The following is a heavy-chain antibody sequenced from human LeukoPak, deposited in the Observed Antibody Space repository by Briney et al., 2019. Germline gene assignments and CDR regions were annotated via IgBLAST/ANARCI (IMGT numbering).Heavy chain of an antibody. V-gene: IGHV4-39*01. D-gene: IGHD6-13*01. Sequence: SETLSLTRAVSGGSITSSGYYWAWIRQPPGKGLDYIGNIHYTDSALYNPSLQSRATILVDTSKNQFSLKLTSVTAADTAVYYCARRTAAAGPFDYWGQGTLVTVSS. CDR1: GGSITSSGYY. J-gene: IGHJ4*02. CDR3: ARRTAAAGPFDY. CDR2: IHYTDSA.